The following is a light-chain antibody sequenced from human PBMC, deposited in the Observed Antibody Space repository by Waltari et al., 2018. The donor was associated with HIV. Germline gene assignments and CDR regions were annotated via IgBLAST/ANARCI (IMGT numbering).Light chain of an antibody. V-gene: IGLV1-51*02. CDR2: QNN. Sequence: QSVLTQPPSVSAAPGQKVTISCSGSSSNIGNNYVSWYQQLPGTAPKLLIYQNNKRPSGIPDRFSGSKSGTSVTLDITLDEADYYCGSWDSSLSAGVFGGGTKLTVL. CDR1: SSNIGNNY. J-gene: IGLJ2*01. CDR3: GSWDSSLSAGV.